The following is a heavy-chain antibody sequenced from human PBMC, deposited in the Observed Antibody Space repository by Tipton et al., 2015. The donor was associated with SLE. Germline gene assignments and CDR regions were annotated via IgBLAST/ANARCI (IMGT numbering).Heavy chain of an antibody. CDR1: GGSISSYY. CDR2: IYYSGST. CDR3: ARQGAVAGFDY. J-gene: IGHJ4*02. V-gene: IGHV4-59*08. D-gene: IGHD6-19*01. Sequence: TLSLTCTVSGGSISSYYWSWIRQPPGKGLEWIGSIYYSGSTNYNPSLKNRVTISVDTSKNQFSLKLSSVTAADTAVYYCARQGAVAGFDYWGQGTRVTVSS.